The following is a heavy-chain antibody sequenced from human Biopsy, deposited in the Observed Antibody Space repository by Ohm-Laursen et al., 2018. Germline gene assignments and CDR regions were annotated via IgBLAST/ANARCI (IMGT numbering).Heavy chain of an antibody. Sequence: SQTLSLTCSVSGGSINSANYFWAWIRQHPGKGLEWIGYISHTGSTHSNPSLKSRITISIDTSENHFSLKLRSVTATDTAVYYCVREPKTGTAEAWYFDLWGRGTRVTVSA. CDR2: ISHTGST. CDR3: VREPKTGTAEAWYFDL. J-gene: IGHJ2*01. V-gene: IGHV4-31*03. D-gene: IGHD3-9*01. CDR1: GGSINSANYF.